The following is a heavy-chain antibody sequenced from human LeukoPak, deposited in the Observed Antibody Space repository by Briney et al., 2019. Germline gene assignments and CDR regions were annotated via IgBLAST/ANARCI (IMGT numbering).Heavy chain of an antibody. CDR2: IKQDGSEK. Sequence: GGSLRLSCTASGFTFNNPWMSWVRQAPGKGLEWVANIKQDGSEKYYVDSVKGRFAISRDNAKNSLYLQMNSLRAEDTAVYYCATEGGDFWSGYYKAFDYWGQGTLVTVSS. D-gene: IGHD3-3*01. V-gene: IGHV3-7*01. CDR1: GFTFNNPW. CDR3: ATEGGDFWSGYYKAFDY. J-gene: IGHJ4*02.